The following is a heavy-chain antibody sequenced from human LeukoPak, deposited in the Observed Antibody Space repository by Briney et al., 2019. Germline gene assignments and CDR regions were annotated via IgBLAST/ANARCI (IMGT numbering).Heavy chain of an antibody. V-gene: IGHV3-53*01. Sequence: GGSLRLSCAASGFTVSSNYMNWVRKAPGKGLEWVSLIYSGGTTYYADSVKGRFAISRDSSKNTLYLQMNSLRAEDTAVYYCASTRFSPTYYYYYMDVWGKGTTVTASS. CDR2: IYSGGTT. D-gene: IGHD3-3*01. CDR1: GFTVSSNY. CDR3: ASTRFSPTYYYYYMDV. J-gene: IGHJ6*03.